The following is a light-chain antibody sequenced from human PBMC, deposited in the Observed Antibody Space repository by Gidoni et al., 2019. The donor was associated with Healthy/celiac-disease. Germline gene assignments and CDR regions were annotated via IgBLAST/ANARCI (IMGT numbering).Light chain of an antibody. V-gene: IGKV3-20*01. CDR1: QSVSSSH. CDR2: GAS. J-gene: IGKJ5*01. Sequence: EIVLTQSPGTLSLSPGERATLSCRASQSVSSSHLAWYQQKPGQAPRLLIYGASSRATGIPDRFSGSGSGTDFTLTISRLEPEDFAVYYCQQYGSSPPSITFGQXTRLEIK. CDR3: QQYGSSPPSIT.